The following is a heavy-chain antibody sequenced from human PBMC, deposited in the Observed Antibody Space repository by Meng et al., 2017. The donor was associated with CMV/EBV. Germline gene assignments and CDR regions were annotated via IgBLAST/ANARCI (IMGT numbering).Heavy chain of an antibody. Sequence: SETLSLTCAVYGGSFSGYYWSWIRQPPGKGLEWIGEINHSGSTNYNPSLKSRVTISVDTSKNQFSLKLSSVTAADTAAYYCARGFYWGQGTLVTVSS. J-gene: IGHJ4*02. V-gene: IGHV4-34*01. CDR2: INHSGST. CDR1: GGSFSGYY. CDR3: ARGFY.